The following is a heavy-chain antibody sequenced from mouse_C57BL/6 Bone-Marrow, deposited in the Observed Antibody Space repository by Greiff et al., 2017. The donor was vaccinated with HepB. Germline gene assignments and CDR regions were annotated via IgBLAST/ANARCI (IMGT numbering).Heavy chain of an antibody. D-gene: IGHD1-1*01. J-gene: IGHJ2*01. CDR3: ARRTTVVDFDY. CDR2: IDPSDSYT. CDR1: GYTFTSYW. V-gene: IGHV1-50*01. Sequence: QVQLKQPGAELVKPGASVKLSCKASGYTFTSYWMQWVKQRPGQGLEWIGEIDPSDSYTNYNQKFKGKATLTVETSSSTAYMQLSSLTSEDSAVYYCARRTTVVDFDYWGQGTTLTVSS.